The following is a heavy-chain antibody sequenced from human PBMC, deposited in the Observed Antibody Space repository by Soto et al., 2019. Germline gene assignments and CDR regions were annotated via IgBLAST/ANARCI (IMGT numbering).Heavy chain of an antibody. V-gene: IGHV1-3*01. CDR2: INAGNGNT. CDR3: ARFGKSPYSSSSYYYGMDV. Sequence: ASVKVSCKASGYTFTSYAMHWVRQAPGQRLEWMGWINAGNGNTKYSQKFQGRVTITRDTSASTAYMELSSLRSEDTAVYYCARFGKSPYSSSSYYYGMDVWGQGTTVTVSS. CDR1: GYTFTSYA. D-gene: IGHD6-6*01. J-gene: IGHJ6*02.